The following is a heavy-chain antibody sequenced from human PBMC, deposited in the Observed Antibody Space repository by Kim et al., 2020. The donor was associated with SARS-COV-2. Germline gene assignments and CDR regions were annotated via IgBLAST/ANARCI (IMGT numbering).Heavy chain of an antibody. V-gene: IGHV3-66*01. CDR1: GFTVSSNY. CDR2: IYSGDKT. D-gene: IGHD6-13*01. CDR3: ATNLAAAGVV. Sequence: GGSLRLSCAASGFTVSSNYMSWLRQAPGKGLEWLSVIYSGDKTYYVESVKGILTISRDNSKNTLYLQMSSLRVEDTAVYYCATNLAAAGVVWGQGTLVT. J-gene: IGHJ4*02.